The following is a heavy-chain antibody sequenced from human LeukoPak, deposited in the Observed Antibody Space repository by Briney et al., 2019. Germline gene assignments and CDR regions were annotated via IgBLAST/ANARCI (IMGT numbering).Heavy chain of an antibody. CDR3: ARPPSEYCSGTSCYEFDY. CDR1: GGSFSGYY. CDR2: IYHSGST. D-gene: IGHD2-2*01. Sequence: PSETLSLTCAVYGGSFSGYYWSWIRQPPGKGLEWIGEIYHSGSTNYNPSLKSRVTISVDTSKNQFSLKLSSVTAADTAVYYCARPPSEYCSGTSCYEFDYWGQGTLVTVSS. V-gene: IGHV4-34*01. J-gene: IGHJ4*02.